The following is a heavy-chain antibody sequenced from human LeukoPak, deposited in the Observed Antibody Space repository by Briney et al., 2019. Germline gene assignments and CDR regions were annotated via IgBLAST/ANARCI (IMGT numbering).Heavy chain of an antibody. CDR1: GASISSYF. Sequence: SETLSLTCTVSGASISSYFWSWIRQPPGKGLENIGYIYNSGSTNYDPSLKSRVTISVDTSKNQFSLKLTSVTAADTAVYYCARGGASSKWLDSWRQGTLVTVSS. J-gene: IGHJ5*01. V-gene: IGHV4-59*01. CDR3: ARGGASSKWLDS. CDR2: IYNSGST. D-gene: IGHD3-16*01.